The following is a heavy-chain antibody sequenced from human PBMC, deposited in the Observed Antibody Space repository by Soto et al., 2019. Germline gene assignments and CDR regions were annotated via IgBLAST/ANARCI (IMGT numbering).Heavy chain of an antibody. V-gene: IGHV1-58*01. D-gene: IGHD3-22*01. CDR2: IVVVSGNT. Sequence: SVKVSCKASGFTFISSAVQWVRQARGQRLEWIGWIVVVSGNTNYAQKFQERVTITRDMSTSTAYMELSSLRSEDTAVYYCAADYYDTNGYYYDYWGQGALVTVSS. CDR1: GFTFISSA. CDR3: AADYYDTNGYYYDY. J-gene: IGHJ4*02.